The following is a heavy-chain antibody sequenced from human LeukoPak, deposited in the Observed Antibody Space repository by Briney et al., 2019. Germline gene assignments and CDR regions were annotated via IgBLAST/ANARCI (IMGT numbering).Heavy chain of an antibody. CDR2: ISGSGGST. J-gene: IGHJ6*02. CDR1: GFTFSSYA. D-gene: IGHD3-16*01. V-gene: IGHV3-23*01. CDR3: ARDLGPYGGMDV. Sequence: GGSLRLSCAASGFTFSSYAMSWVRQAPGKGLEWVSAISGSGGSTYYADSVKGRFTISRDNSKNTLYLQMNSLRAEDTAVYYCARDLGPYGGMDVWGQGTTVTVSS.